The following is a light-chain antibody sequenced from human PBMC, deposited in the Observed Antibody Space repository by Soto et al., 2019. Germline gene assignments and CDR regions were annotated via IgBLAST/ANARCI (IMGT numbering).Light chain of an antibody. CDR1: QSLVYSDGNTY. V-gene: IGKV2-24*01. CDR3: IQLSLFPRT. J-gene: IGKJ1*01. Sequence: VLTQTPLSSPVTLGQPASISCRSSQSLVYSDGNTYLSWLQQRPGQPPRLLIYQVSNRFSGVPDRFSGSGAGTDFTLKISRVEAEDVGGYSCIQLSLFPRTCGQGTKVEIK. CDR2: QVS.